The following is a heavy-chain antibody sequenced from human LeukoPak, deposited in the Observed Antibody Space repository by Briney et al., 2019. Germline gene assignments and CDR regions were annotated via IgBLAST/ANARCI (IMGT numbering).Heavy chain of an antibody. CDR3: ARDPPFIIGTTFFDY. V-gene: IGHV3-21*01. J-gene: IGHJ4*02. Sequence: GGSLRLSCAASGFTFSSYSMNWVRQAPGRGLEWVSSISTSSTYIYYADSVKGRFTISRDNAKNSLYLQMNSLRAEDTAVYYCARDPPFIIGTTFFDYWGQGTLVTVSS. CDR2: ISTSSTYI. CDR1: GFTFSSYS. D-gene: IGHD1-20*01.